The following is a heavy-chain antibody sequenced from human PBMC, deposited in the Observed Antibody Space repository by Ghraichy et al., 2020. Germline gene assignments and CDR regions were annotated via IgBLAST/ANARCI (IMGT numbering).Heavy chain of an antibody. CDR1: GGTFSSYA. Sequence: SVKVSCKASGGTFSSYAISWVRQAPGQGLEWMGRIIPILGIANYAQKFQGRVTITADKSTSTAYMELSSLRSEDTAVYYCARDEGVGATAFDYWGQGTLVTVSS. J-gene: IGHJ4*02. D-gene: IGHD1-26*01. V-gene: IGHV1-69*04. CDR3: ARDEGVGATAFDY. CDR2: IIPILGIA.